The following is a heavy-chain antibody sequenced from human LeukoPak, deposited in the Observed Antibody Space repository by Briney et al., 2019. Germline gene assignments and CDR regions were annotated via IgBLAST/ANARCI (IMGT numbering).Heavy chain of an antibody. CDR1: GGSISSSSYY. CDR3: ARDEILTGIDY. D-gene: IGHD3-9*01. Sequence: SETLSLTCTVSGGSISSSSYYWGWIRQPPGKGLEWIGSIYYSGSTYYNPSLKSRVTISVDTSKNQFSLKLSSVTAADTAVYYCARDEILTGIDYWGQGTLVTVSS. CDR2: IYYSGST. V-gene: IGHV4-39*07. J-gene: IGHJ4*02.